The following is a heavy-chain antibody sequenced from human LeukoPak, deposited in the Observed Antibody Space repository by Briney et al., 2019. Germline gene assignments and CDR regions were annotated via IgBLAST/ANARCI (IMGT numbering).Heavy chain of an antibody. D-gene: IGHD3-10*01. J-gene: IGHJ4*02. CDR1: GFTFSSYA. Sequence: PGGSLRLSCAASGFTFSSYAIIWVRQAPRKGLDWVSFISGTGGFTSYADSVKGRFTISRDNSKNTLSLQMSSLRAEDTAVYYCARYGSGSYIDNGGQGTLVTVSS. CDR2: ISGTGGFT. V-gene: IGHV3-23*01. CDR3: ARYGSGSYIDN.